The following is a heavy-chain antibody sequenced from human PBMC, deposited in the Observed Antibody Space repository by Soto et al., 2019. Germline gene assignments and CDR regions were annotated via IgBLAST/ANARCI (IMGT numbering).Heavy chain of an antibody. D-gene: IGHD6-13*01. CDR3: AKDGAIGAADYFFDY. J-gene: IGHJ4*02. V-gene: IGHV3-30-3*01. CDR1: GFTFSSYA. CDR2: ISYDGSNK. Sequence: GGSLRLSCAASGFTFSSYAMHWVRQAPGKGLEWVAVISYDGSNKYYADSVKGRFTISRDNSKNTVYLQMNSLRGEDTAVYYCAKDGAIGAADYFFDYWGQGSLVTVSS.